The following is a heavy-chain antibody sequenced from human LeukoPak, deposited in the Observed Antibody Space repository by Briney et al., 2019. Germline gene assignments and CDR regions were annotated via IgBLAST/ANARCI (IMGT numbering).Heavy chain of an antibody. CDR3: ARNGDYSRYYYYYYMDV. Sequence: ASVKVSCKASGYTFTGYYMHWVRQAPGQGLEWMEWINPNSGGTNYAQKFQGRATMTRDTSISTAYMELSRLISDDTAVYYCARNGDYSRYYYYYYMDVWGKGTTVTVSS. V-gene: IGHV1-2*02. CDR1: GYTFTGYY. D-gene: IGHD4-17*01. J-gene: IGHJ6*03. CDR2: INPNSGGT.